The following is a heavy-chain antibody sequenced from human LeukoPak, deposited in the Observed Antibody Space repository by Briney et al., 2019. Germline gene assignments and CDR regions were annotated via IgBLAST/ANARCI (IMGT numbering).Heavy chain of an antibody. CDR1: GFTFSSYE. CDR2: ISSSGTSI. CDR3: ARDHVVRGVYFDY. J-gene: IGHJ4*02. V-gene: IGHV3-48*03. D-gene: IGHD3-10*01. Sequence: GGSLRLSCSASGFTFSSYEMNWVRQAPGKGLEWVSYISSSGTSIYYADSVKGRFTMSRDTAKNSLYLQMNSLRAGDTAVYYCARDHVVRGVYFDYWGQGTLVTVSS.